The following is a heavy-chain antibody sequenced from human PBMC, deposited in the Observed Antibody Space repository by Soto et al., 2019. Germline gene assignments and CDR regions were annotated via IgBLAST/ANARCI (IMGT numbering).Heavy chain of an antibody. CDR2: IHPDRGHT. Sequence: ASVNVSCKESGYTFTNYYVQWVRQAPGQGLECMGLIHPDRGHTTDSQKFQDRVTMTRDTFTSTIYMELSSLTSEDTAVYYCARGDNDYWGQGTLVTVSS. CDR1: GYTFTNYY. V-gene: IGHV1-46*01. J-gene: IGHJ4*02. CDR3: ARGDNDY.